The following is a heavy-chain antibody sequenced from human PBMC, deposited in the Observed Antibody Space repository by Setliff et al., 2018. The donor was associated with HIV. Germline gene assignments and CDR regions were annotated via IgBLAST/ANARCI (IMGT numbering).Heavy chain of an antibody. CDR3: AIDGLSYNILPGSIAYFHSGMDV. J-gene: IGHJ6*02. Sequence: GASVKVSCKASGYTISAHGVSWVRHVPGHGLEWMGWISGDTGDIKYSQRFEGRLTMTTETSTNTAYMEWRSLRSDDTAVYYCAIDGLSYNILPGSIAYFHSGMDVWGQGTTVTV. V-gene: IGHV1-18*01. CDR1: GYTISAHG. D-gene: IGHD3-9*01. CDR2: ISGDTGDI.